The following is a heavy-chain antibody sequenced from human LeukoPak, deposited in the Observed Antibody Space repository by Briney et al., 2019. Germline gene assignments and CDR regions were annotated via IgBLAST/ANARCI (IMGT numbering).Heavy chain of an antibody. Sequence: GGSLRLSCAASGFTFNNYGIHWVRLAPGKGLEWVAFIRYDGSDKYYADSVKGRFTISRDNSKNTLYLQMNSLRVEDTAVYSCAEDLSPMVGAKIFDYWGQGTLVTVSS. CDR3: AEDLSPMVGAKIFDY. CDR1: GFTFNNYG. CDR2: IRYDGSDK. J-gene: IGHJ4*02. D-gene: IGHD1-26*01. V-gene: IGHV3-30*02.